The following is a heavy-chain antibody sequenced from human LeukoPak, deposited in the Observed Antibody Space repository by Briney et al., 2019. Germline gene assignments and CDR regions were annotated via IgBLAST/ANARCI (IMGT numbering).Heavy chain of an antibody. D-gene: IGHD4/OR15-4a*01. Sequence: GESLKISCKGSGYSFTSYWIGWVRQMPGKGLEWVGRSRNKAKSYTTEYAASVKGRFTISRDDSKNSLYLQMDSLKIEDTAVYYCARYLTYPAFFDYWGQGTLVTVSS. V-gene: IGHV3-72*01. CDR1: GYSFTSYW. CDR2: SRNKAKSYTT. J-gene: IGHJ4*02. CDR3: ARYLTYPAFFDY.